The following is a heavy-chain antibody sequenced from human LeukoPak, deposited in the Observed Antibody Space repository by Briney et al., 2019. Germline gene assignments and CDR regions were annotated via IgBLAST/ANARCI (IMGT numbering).Heavy chain of an antibody. CDR1: GFIFSSYS. CDR2: ISSGGSTI. V-gene: IGHV3-48*01. CDR3: ARGDRYYYGMDV. Sequence: PGGSLRLSCATSGFIFSSYSMNWVRQAPGKGLVWVAYISSGGSTIYYADSVRGRFTISRDSARNSLYLQMNSLRAEDTAVYYCARGDRYYYGMDVWGQGTTVTVSS. D-gene: IGHD2-15*01. J-gene: IGHJ6*02.